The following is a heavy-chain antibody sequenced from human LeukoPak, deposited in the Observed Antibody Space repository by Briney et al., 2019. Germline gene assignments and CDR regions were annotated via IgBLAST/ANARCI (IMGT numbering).Heavy chain of an antibody. D-gene: IGHD5-24*01. V-gene: IGHV4-39*01. CDR2: IYYSGST. Sequence: PSETLSLTFTVSGGSISSSSYYWGWIRQPPGKGLEWIGSIYYSGSTYYNPSLKSRVTISVDTSKNQFSLKLSSVTAADTAVYYCARLGDGFQAPFDYWGQGTLVTVSS. CDR3: ARLGDGFQAPFDY. CDR1: GGSISSSSYY. J-gene: IGHJ4*03.